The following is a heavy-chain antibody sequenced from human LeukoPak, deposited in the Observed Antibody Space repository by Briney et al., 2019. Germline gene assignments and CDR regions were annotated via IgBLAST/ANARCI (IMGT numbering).Heavy chain of an antibody. V-gene: IGHV4-59*01. D-gene: IGHD5-12*01. CDR2: IYYSGST. J-gene: IGHJ4*02. Sequence: PSETLSLTCTVSGGFLSSYYWSWIRQPPGKGLEWIGYIYYSGSTNYNPSLKSRVTISVDTSKNQFSLKLSSVTAADTAVYYCARGDSGYDFNYWGQGTLVTVSS. CDR1: GGFLSSYY. CDR3: ARGDSGYDFNY.